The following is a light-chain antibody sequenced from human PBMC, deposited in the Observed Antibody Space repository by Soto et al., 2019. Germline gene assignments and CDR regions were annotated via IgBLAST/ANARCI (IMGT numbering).Light chain of an antibody. CDR2: DAS. Sequence: DIQMTQSPSALSASVGDRVTITCRASQSISSWLAWYQQKPGKAPKLLIYDASSLEGGVPSRFSGSGSGTEFTLTISSLQPDDFATYYCLQDINYPWTFGQGTKVDNK. J-gene: IGKJ1*01. V-gene: IGKV1-5*01. CDR1: QSISSW. CDR3: LQDINYPWT.